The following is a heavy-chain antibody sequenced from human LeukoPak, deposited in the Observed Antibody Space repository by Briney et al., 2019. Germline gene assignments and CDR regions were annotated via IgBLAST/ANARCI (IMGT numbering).Heavy chain of an antibody. CDR3: ARETGSRGGDAFDI. D-gene: IGHD3-10*01. CDR2: SNSDGTST. CDR1: GFTVSNFW. Sequence: PGGSLRLSCAASGFTVSNFWMQWVRQAPGQGLVWVSRSNSDGTSTNYADSVKGRLTISRDNTKNTRYLQMNSLTVEDTAVYYCARETGSRGGDAFDIWGRGTMVTVSS. J-gene: IGHJ3*02. V-gene: IGHV3-74*01.